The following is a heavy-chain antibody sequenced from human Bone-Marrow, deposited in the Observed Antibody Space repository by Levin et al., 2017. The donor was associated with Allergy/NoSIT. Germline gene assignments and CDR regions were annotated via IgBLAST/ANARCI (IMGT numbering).Heavy chain of an antibody. CDR3: TAGSGLAHY. V-gene: IGHV3-48*01. Sequence: LSLTCAVSEFSLSNYDMNWVRQAPGKGLEWVSYMSKSGSSIKYTDSVRGRFTISRDNAKNSLYLQMNSLRAEDTAVYFCTAGSGLAHYWGQGTLVTVSS. CDR1: EFSLSNYD. J-gene: IGHJ4*02. D-gene: IGHD6-19*01. CDR2: MSKSGSSI.